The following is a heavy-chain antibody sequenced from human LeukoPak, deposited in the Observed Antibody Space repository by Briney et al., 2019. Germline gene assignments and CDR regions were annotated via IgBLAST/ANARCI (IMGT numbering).Heavy chain of an antibody. J-gene: IGHJ5*02. Sequence: GESLKISCKGSGYSFTSYWIAWVRQMPGKGLEWMGIIYPGDSDTTYGPSFQGQVTISVDKSISTAYLQWSSLKASDTAMYYCVRHLISDGARWFDPWGQGTLVTVSS. V-gene: IGHV5-51*01. CDR2: IYPGDSDT. CDR1: GYSFTSYW. CDR3: VRHLISDGARWFDP. D-gene: IGHD3-10*01.